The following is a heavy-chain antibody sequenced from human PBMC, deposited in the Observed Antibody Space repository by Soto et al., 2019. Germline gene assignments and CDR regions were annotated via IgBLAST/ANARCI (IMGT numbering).Heavy chain of an antibody. CDR1: GFTFSSYG. Sequence: GGSLRLSCAASGFTFSSYGMHWVRQAPGKGLEWVAVIWYDGSNKYYADSVKGRFTISRDNSKNTLYLQMNSLRAEDTAVYYCAREAALYSSSSGWFDPWGQGTLVTVSS. CDR3: AREAALYSSSSGWFDP. CDR2: IWYDGSNK. J-gene: IGHJ5*02. V-gene: IGHV3-33*01. D-gene: IGHD6-6*01.